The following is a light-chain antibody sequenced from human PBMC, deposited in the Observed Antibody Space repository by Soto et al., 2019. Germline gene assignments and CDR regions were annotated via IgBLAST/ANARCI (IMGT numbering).Light chain of an antibody. CDR1: KGINNY. J-gene: IGKJ1*01. Sequence: KMKQSPQSPSASLGDRVTITCRASKGINNYLAWFQQQPGTAPKPLIYATSTLHSGVPSRFTGSGSGTEFTLTITSLQPEDFVTYYCQQYNSYPWTFGQGTKVDIK. CDR3: QQYNSYPWT. V-gene: IGKV1-16*01. CDR2: ATS.